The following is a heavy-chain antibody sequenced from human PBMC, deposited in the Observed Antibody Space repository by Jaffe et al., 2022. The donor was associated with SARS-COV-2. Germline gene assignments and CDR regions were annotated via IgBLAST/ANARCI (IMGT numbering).Heavy chain of an antibody. J-gene: IGHJ4*02. CDR1: GFTFSSYG. CDR3: ARDSDPGYSSTFDY. CDR2: IWYDGSNK. D-gene: IGHD6-13*01. Sequence: QVQLVESGGGVVQPGRSLRLSCAASGFTFSSYGMHWVRQAPGKGLEWVAVIWYDGSNKYYADSVKGRFTISRDNSKNTLYLQMNSLRAEDTAVYYCARDSDPGYSSTFDYWGQGTLVTVSS. V-gene: IGHV3-33*01.